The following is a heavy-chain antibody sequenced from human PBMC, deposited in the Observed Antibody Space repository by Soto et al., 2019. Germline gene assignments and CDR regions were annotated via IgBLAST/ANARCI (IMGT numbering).Heavy chain of an antibody. CDR3: ATEGIASRPPFDY. Sequence: EVQLVESGGGLVKPGGSLRLSCSASGFTFTNTWRTWVRQAPGKGLEWVGHIKSRADDGTTDYAAPLKGRFTISRDDSKNMLYLQMNSLKTEDTAVYFCATEGIASRPPFDYWGQGTLVTVSS. J-gene: IGHJ4*02. CDR1: GFTFTNTW. V-gene: IGHV3-15*01. CDR2: IKSRADDGTT. D-gene: IGHD6-13*01.